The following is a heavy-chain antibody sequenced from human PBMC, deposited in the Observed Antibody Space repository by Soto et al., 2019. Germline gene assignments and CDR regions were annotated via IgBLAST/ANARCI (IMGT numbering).Heavy chain of an antibody. CDR3: ARPGYSNYGPGVDV. Sequence: EVQLVESGGGLVQPGGSLRLSCAASGFTFSVYWMHWVRQAPGKGLVWVSRIDSDGSTTSYADSVKGRFTISRDNAKSTLYLQMNRLRAEDTAVYDCARPGYSNYGPGVDVWGQGTTVTVSS. J-gene: IGHJ6*02. CDR2: IDSDGSTT. CDR1: GFTFSVYW. V-gene: IGHV3-74*01. D-gene: IGHD4-4*01.